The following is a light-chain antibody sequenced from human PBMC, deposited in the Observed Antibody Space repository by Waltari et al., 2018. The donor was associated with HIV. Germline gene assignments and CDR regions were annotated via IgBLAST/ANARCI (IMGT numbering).Light chain of an antibody. CDR1: TSNIGGNT. V-gene: IGLV1-44*01. J-gene: IGLJ1*01. Sequence: QSVLAQPPSASGTPGQRVTISCSGSTSNIGGNTVSWYQQLPGTAPKLLIYSNNDRTSGVPDRLSGSTSGTSASLVISGLQSEDEADYYCAAWDDSLKGGAFGTGTRVTVL. CDR3: AAWDDSLKGGA. CDR2: SNN.